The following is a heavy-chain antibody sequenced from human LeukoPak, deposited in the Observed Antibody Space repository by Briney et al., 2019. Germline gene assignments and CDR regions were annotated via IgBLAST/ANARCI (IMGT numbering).Heavy chain of an antibody. CDR3: ARAGVWDYSDSSGYHNAAFDI. CDR2: IIPIFGTA. D-gene: IGHD3-22*01. Sequence: ASVKVSCKASGGTFSSYAISWVRQAPGQGLEWMGGIIPIFGTANYAQKFQGRVTITADKSTSTAYMELSRLRSDDTAVYYCARAGVWDYSDSSGYHNAAFDIWGQGTMVTVSS. J-gene: IGHJ3*02. V-gene: IGHV1-69*06. CDR1: GGTFSSYA.